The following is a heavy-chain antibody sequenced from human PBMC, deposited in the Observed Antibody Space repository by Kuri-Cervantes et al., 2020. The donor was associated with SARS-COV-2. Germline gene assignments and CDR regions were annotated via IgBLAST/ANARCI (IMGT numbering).Heavy chain of an antibody. Sequence: GESLKISCAASGFTFSSYDMHWVRQATGKGLEWVSAIGTAGDTYYPGSVKGRFTISSENAKNTVYLQMNSLRAEDTAVYYCEGRIVEASSDYWGHGTLVTVSS. V-gene: IGHV3-13*04. CDR3: EGRIVEASSDY. D-gene: IGHD1-26*01. CDR2: IGTAGDT. CDR1: GFTFSSYD. J-gene: IGHJ4*01.